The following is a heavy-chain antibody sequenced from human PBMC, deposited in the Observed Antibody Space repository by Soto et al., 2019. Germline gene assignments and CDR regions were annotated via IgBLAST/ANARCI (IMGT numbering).Heavy chain of an antibody. D-gene: IGHD4-17*01. CDR1: GDSISSNNW. Sequence: QVQLQESGPGLVKPSGTLSLTCAVSGDSISSNNWWSWVRQPPGKGLEWIGEIYHSGNTNYSPSHKNRVTISIDKSKNQFSLKLSSVTAADTAVYYCARSTVTEDFWGQGTLVTVSS. CDR3: ARSTVTEDF. J-gene: IGHJ4*02. CDR2: IYHSGNT. V-gene: IGHV4-4*02.